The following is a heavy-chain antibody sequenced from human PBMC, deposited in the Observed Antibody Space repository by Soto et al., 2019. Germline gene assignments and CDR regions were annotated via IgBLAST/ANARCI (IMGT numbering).Heavy chain of an antibody. D-gene: IGHD2-2*01. CDR1: GGTIRSSNYY. CDR3: AREVVVVPAAPPLYYYGMDV. CDR2: IYYSGST. Sequence: PSETLSLTCTVSGGTIRSSNYYWAWIRQPPGKGLEWIGSIYYSGSTYYNPSLKSRVTISVDTSKNQFSLKLSSVTAADTAVYYCAREVVVVPAAPPLYYYGMDVWGQGTTVTVSS. V-gene: IGHV4-39*07. J-gene: IGHJ6*02.